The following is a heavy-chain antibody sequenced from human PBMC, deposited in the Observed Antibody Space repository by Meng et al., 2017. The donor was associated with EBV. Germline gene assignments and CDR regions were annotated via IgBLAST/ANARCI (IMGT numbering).Heavy chain of an antibody. Sequence: QVRLLQSAAEVKKPGSSVKVSCKTSGGPFRYYAISWVRQGSGQGLEWLGGFLPRLGAPNYAQKFHGRVKITADESTSTHYMDLSSLRSEDTAIYYCASESGRGYTPDYWGQGTLVTVSS. CDR1: GGPFRYYA. CDR3: ASESGRGYTPDY. J-gene: IGHJ4*02. D-gene: IGHD3-10*01. V-gene: IGHV1-69*01. CDR2: FLPRLGAP.